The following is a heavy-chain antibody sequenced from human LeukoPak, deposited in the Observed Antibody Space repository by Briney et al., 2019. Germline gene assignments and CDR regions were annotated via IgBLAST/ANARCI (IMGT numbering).Heavy chain of an antibody. D-gene: IGHD6-19*01. V-gene: IGHV3-21*01. CDR3: ARDSSGWTLDY. J-gene: IGHJ4*02. CDR2: ISSSSSYI. Sequence: GGSLRHSCAASGFTFSSYSMNWVRQAPGKGLEWVSSISSSSSYIYYADSVKGRFTISRDNAKNSLYLQMNSLRAEDTAVYYCARDSSGWTLDYWGQGTLVTVSS. CDR1: GFTFSSYS.